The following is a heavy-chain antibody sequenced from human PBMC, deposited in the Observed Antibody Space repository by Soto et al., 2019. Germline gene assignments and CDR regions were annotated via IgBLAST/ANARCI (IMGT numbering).Heavy chain of an antibody. D-gene: IGHD1-7*01. CDR1: SGSISRTTDH. CDR2: IYYSGRT. V-gene: IGHV4-39*01. CDR3: ARHPNWNYVFDDAFDI. J-gene: IGHJ3*02. Sequence: SETLSLTCSVSSGSISRTTDHWGWIRQPPGKGLEWIGSIYYSGRTYYTPSLKRRVTISVDTSKNQFSLKVNAVTAADTAVYYCARHPNWNYVFDDAFDIWGQGKMVTVSS.